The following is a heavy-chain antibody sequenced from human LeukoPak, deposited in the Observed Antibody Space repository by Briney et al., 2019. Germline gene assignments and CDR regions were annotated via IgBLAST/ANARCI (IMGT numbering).Heavy chain of an antibody. CDR2: INSDGSST. V-gene: IGHV3-74*01. J-gene: IGHJ4*02. D-gene: IGHD3-9*01. CDR1: GFTFSRHW. Sequence: GGSLRLSCAASGFTFSRHWMSWVRQAPGKGLVWVSRINSDGSSTSYADSVKGRFTISRDNAKNTLYLQMNSLRAEDAAVYYCARWVDYDILTGYYYFDYWGQGTLVTVSS. CDR3: ARWVDYDILTGYYYFDY.